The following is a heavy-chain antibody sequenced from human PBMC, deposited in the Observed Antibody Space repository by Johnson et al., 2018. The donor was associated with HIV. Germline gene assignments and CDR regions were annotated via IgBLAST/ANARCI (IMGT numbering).Heavy chain of an antibody. CDR2: IKQDGSEK. CDR3: ARGPSAYCGGDCPGGAFDI. V-gene: IGHV3-7*01. Sequence: VQLVESGGGLVQPGGSLRLSCAASAFSFSNYWMTWVRQAPGQGLEWVANIKQDGSEKYYVDSVKGRFTIARDNAKNSLYRQMNSLRSEDTAVYYCARGPSAYCGGDCPGGAFDIWGQGTMVTVSS. CDR1: AFSFSNYW. D-gene: IGHD2-21*02. J-gene: IGHJ3*02.